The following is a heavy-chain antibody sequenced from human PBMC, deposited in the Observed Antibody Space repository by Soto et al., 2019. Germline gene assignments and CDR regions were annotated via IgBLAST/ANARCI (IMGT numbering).Heavy chain of an antibody. J-gene: IGHJ6*02. V-gene: IGHV1-2*04. CDR3: ARAAKFVRYFDWLAGAPHYGMDV. CDR1: GYTFTGYY. D-gene: IGHD3-9*01. Sequence: QVQLVQSGAEVKKPGASVKVSCKASGYTFTGYYMHWVRQAPGQGLEWMGWINPNSGGTNYAQKFQGWVTMTRDTSISTAYLELSRLRSDDTAVYYRARAAKFVRYFDWLAGAPHYGMDVWGQGTTVTVSS. CDR2: INPNSGGT.